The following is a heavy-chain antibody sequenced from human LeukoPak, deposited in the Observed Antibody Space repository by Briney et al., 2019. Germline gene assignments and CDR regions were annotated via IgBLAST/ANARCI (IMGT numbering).Heavy chain of an antibody. Sequence: SETLSLTCTVSGDSLNSYYWSRIRQPPGKGLEWIGYIYYSGSTNYNPSLKSRVTISVDTSKNQFSLKLTSVTAADTAVYYCTKGRIQLGYWGQGTLITVSS. V-gene: IGHV4-59*01. D-gene: IGHD5-18*01. CDR1: GDSLNSYY. CDR3: TKGRIQLGY. J-gene: IGHJ4*02. CDR2: IYYSGST.